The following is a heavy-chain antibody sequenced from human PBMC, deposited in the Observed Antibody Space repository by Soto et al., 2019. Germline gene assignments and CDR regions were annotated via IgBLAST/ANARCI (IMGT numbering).Heavy chain of an antibody. Sequence: GASVKVSCKASGYTFTSYGISWVRQAPGQGREWMGWISAYNGNTNYAQKLQGRVTMTTDTSTSTAYMELRSLRSDDTAVYYCARLNGWSPTTFYFDYWGQGXLVTVYS. CDR1: GYTFTSYG. D-gene: IGHD1-26*01. J-gene: IGHJ4*02. CDR3: ARLNGWSPTTFYFDY. V-gene: IGHV1-18*04. CDR2: ISAYNGNT.